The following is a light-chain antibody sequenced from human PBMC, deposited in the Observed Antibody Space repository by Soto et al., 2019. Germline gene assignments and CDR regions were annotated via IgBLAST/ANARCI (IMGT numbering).Light chain of an antibody. CDR3: QQYNNWPPVYP. Sequence: EIVMTQSPATLSVSPGERAILSCRASQSVSSNLAWYQQKPGQAPRLLIYGASTRATGIPARFSGSGSGTEFTLTFSSLQSEDFAVYYCQQYNNWPPVYPFGQWTKLEIK. J-gene: IGKJ2*01. CDR1: QSVSSN. V-gene: IGKV3-15*01. CDR2: GAS.